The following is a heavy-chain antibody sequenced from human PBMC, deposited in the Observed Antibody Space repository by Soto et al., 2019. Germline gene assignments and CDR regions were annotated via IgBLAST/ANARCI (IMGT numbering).Heavy chain of an antibody. D-gene: IGHD3-16*01. CDR3: ARVGSSCHGGGCYYYYGLGV. Sequence: QVRLQESGPGLVKPSETLSLSCLVSGDSVGNGPYYWSWIRQSPGEGLEWIDYIYYSGSTNVNPSLESRVNISIDMSKNQFFLELRSVTAADAAVYFCARVGSSCHGGGCYYYYGLGVWGQGTTVAISS. V-gene: IGHV4-61*01. CDR2: IYYSGST. J-gene: IGHJ6*02. CDR1: GDSVGNGPYY.